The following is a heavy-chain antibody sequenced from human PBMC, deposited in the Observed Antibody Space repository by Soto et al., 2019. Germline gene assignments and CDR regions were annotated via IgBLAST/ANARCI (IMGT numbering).Heavy chain of an antibody. J-gene: IGHJ4*02. CDR3: ASSPVDY. CDR1: GFTFSTYS. CDR2: ISGSSSYI. Sequence: EVQLVESGGGLVKPGGSLRLSCAASGFTFSTYSMNWVRQAPGKGLEWVSSISGSSSYIYYADSVKGRFTLSRDNAKNSLYIQMSSLRAEDTAVYFCASSPVDYWGQGTLVTVSS. V-gene: IGHV3-21*01.